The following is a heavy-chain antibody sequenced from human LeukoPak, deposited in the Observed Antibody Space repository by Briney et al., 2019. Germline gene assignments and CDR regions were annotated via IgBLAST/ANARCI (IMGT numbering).Heavy chain of an antibody. D-gene: IGHD4-11*01. Sequence: SETLSLTCTVSGGSISGYYWNWIRQSPEKGLEWIGYIYHSGTINFNPSLKARVTISIDTSKNQFSLKLSSVTAADTAVYYCAKSRSLGLQYFDTWGQGTLATVSS. J-gene: IGHJ4*02. CDR1: GGSISGYY. CDR3: AKSRSLGLQYFDT. CDR2: IYHSGTI. V-gene: IGHV4-59*01.